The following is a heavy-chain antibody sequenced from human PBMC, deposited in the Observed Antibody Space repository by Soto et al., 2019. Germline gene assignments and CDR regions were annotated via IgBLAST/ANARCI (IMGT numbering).Heavy chain of an antibody. J-gene: IGHJ3*02. CDR3: AKVGYYDVSGYNAFDI. V-gene: IGHV4-31*03. Sequence: SETLSLTCTVSGGSISSGGYYWSWIRQHPGKSQEWIGYIYNNGSTYYNKSLKNRVTISVDTSKNQFSLKLSSVTAADTAVYFCAKVGYYDVSGYNAFDIWGQGTMFTVSS. CDR2: IYNNGST. CDR1: GGSISSGGYY. D-gene: IGHD3-22*01.